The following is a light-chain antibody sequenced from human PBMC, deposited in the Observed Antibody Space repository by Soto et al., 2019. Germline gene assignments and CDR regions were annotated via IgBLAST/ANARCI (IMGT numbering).Light chain of an antibody. J-gene: IGKJ4*01. CDR1: QGVSSN. CDR3: QQYHNWPLT. V-gene: IGKV3-15*01. Sequence: EIVITQSPVTLSVSPGERATLSCRASQGVSSNLAWYQQKPGQAPRLLIYGASTRATGIPARFSGSGSETEFTLTISTLQSEDFAVYYCQQYHNWPLTFGGGTKVDIK. CDR2: GAS.